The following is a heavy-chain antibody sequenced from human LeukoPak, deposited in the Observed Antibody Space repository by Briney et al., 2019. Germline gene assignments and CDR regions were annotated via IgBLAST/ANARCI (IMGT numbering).Heavy chain of an antibody. CDR1: GGSISNYY. V-gene: IGHV4-59*01. D-gene: IGHD2-15*01. CDR2: IYHSGST. J-gene: IGHJ5*01. CDR3: ARDVGYCAGGTCLNWFDP. Sequence: SETLSLTCTVSGGSISNYYWSWIRQPPGKGLEWIGYIYHSGSTNYNPSLKSRLTVSIDTSKNQFSLKLSSVTAADTAVYYCARDVGYCAGGTCLNWFDPWGQGTLVTVSS.